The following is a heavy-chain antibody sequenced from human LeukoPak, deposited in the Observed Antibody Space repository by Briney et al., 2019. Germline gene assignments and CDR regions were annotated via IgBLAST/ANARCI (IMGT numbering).Heavy chain of an antibody. V-gene: IGHV4-39*01. CDR2: IYYSGRT. Sequence: PSETLSLTCSVSGGSISSSSYYWGWIRQPPGKGLEWIGRIYYSGRTYYNPSLKSRVTISVDTSKSQFSLKLSSVTAADTAVYYCARHNKAFDIWGQGTMVTVSS. D-gene: IGHD2/OR15-2a*01. CDR3: ARHNKAFDI. CDR1: GGSISSSSYY. J-gene: IGHJ3*02.